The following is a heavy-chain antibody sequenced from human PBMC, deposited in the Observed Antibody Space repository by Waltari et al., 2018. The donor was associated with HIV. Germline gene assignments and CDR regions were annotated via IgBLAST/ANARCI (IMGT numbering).Heavy chain of an antibody. Sequence: QVQLVQSGAEVKKPGSSVKVSCKASGGTFSSYAISWVRQAPGQGLEWMGGIIPIFGTANYAQKFQGRVTITADESTSTAYMELSSLRSEDTAVYYCATPKSYCSSTSCYGFDYWGQGTLVTVSS. V-gene: IGHV1-69*13. CDR3: ATPKSYCSSTSCYGFDY. CDR2: IIPIFGTA. J-gene: IGHJ4*02. D-gene: IGHD2-2*01. CDR1: GGTFSSYA.